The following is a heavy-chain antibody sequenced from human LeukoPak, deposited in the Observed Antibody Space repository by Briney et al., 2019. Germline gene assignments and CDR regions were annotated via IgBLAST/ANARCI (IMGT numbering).Heavy chain of an antibody. Sequence: PGGSPRLSCAASGFSFSSYWMSWVRQPPGKGLEWVATTKQDGGEKYYVDSVKGRFTISRDNAKNSLHLQMNSLRADDTAVYFCARDSGGPYYYGSWSYSNPGYFDYWGQGTLVTVSS. D-gene: IGHD3-10*01. V-gene: IGHV3-7*03. CDR3: ARDSGGPYYYGSWSYSNPGYFDY. J-gene: IGHJ4*02. CDR2: TKQDGGEK. CDR1: GFSFSSYW.